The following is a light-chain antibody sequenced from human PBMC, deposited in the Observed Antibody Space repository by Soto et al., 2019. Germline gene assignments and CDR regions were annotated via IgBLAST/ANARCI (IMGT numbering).Light chain of an antibody. V-gene: IGKV3-20*01. CDR3: QQYGSSPLFT. J-gene: IGKJ3*01. Sequence: EIVLTQSPGTLSLSPGERATLSCMASHSVSSSYLAWYQQKPGQAPRLLIYGASSRATGIPDRFSGSGSGTDFTLTISRLEPEDFALYYCQQYGSSPLFTFGPGTKVDIK. CDR1: HSVSSSY. CDR2: GAS.